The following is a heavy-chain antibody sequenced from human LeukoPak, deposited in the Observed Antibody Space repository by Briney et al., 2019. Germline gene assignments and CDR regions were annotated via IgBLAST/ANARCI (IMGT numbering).Heavy chain of an antibody. CDR1: GFSFSDYN. Sequence: GGSLRLSCAASGFSFSDYNMNWVRQAPGKGLEWVSSISSGSSYIYYADSVKGRFTISRDNAKNSLYLQMNSLRAEDAAVYYCARDREQWLVRRFDYWGQGTLVTVSS. CDR2: ISSGSSYI. J-gene: IGHJ4*02. V-gene: IGHV3-21*06. CDR3: ARDREQWLVRRFDY. D-gene: IGHD6-19*01.